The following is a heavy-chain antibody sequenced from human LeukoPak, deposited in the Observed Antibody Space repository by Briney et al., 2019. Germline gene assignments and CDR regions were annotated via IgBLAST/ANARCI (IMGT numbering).Heavy chain of an antibody. CDR1: GFTFSSYA. D-gene: IGHD2-21*02. CDR3: AKDGTGCGGDCYSDY. CDR2: ISGSGGST. J-gene: IGHJ4*02. V-gene: IGHV3-23*01. Sequence: GGSLRLSCAASGFTFSSYAMSWVRQAPGKGLEWVSAISGSGGSTYYADSVKGRFTISRDNSKNTLYLQMNSLRAEDTAVYHCAKDGTGCGGDCYSDYWGQGTLLTVSS.